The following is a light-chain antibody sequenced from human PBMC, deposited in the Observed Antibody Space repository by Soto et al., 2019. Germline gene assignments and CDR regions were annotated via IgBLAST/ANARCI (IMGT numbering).Light chain of an antibody. V-gene: IGLV1-44*01. J-gene: IGLJ1*01. CDR2: SNN. CDR1: SSTIGSNT. Sequence: QAVVTQPPSASGTPGQRVTISCSGSSSTIGSNTVNWYQQLPGTAPKLLIYSNNQRPSGVPDRFSGSKSGTSASLAISGLQSEDEADYYCAAWDDSLNGYVFGTGTKVTVL. CDR3: AAWDDSLNGYV.